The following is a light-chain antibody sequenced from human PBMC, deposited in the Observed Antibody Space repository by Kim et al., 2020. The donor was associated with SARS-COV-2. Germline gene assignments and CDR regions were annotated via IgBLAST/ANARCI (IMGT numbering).Light chain of an antibody. CDR3: QQYNNWPLT. J-gene: IGKJ4*01. CDR2: GAS. Sequence: VSPGERATLSCRASQSFSINLAWYQQKPGQAPRLLIYGASTRATGIPARFSGSGSGTEFTLTISSLQSEDFAVYYCQQYNNWPLTFGGGTKVDIK. CDR1: QSFSIN. V-gene: IGKV3-15*01.